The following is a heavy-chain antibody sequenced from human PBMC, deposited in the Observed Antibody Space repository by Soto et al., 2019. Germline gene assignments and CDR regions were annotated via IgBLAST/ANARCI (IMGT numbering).Heavy chain of an antibody. J-gene: IGHJ4*02. CDR2: ISGSGGRS. D-gene: IGHD3-16*01. V-gene: IGHV3-23*01. Sequence: EVQLLDAGGGLVQPGGSLRLSCAASGFTFSNYAMTWVRQGPGKWLEWVSGISGSGGRSYYADSVKGRFTISRDNSKSTLYLQMNSLRAEDTAVYYCAKAYFVWSSEQPYYFDYWGRGTLVTVSS. CDR3: AKAYFVWSSEQPYYFDY. CDR1: GFTFSNYA.